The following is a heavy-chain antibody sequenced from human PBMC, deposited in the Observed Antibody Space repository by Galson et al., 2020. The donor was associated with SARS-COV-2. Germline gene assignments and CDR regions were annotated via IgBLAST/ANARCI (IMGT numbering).Heavy chain of an antibody. CDR3: ARDNAGGMDV. CDR2: IYYSGST. Sequence: ETSETLSLTFTVSGGSISSYYWSWLRQPPGKGLEWIGYIYYSGSTNYNPSLKSRVTISVDTSKNQFSLKLSAVTAADTAVYYCARDNAGGMDVWGQGTTLTVSS. J-gene: IGHJ6*02. CDR1: GGSISSYY. V-gene: IGHV4-59*01.